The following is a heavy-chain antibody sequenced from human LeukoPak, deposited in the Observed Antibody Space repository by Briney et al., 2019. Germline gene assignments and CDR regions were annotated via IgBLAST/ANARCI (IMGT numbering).Heavy chain of an antibody. CDR1: GFPFRSYS. V-gene: IGHV3-23*01. Sequence: PGGSLRLSCAASGFPFRSYSMTWVRHAPGEGLERVSGISGSGGSTYYADSVKGRFTISRDNSKNTLYLQMNSLRAEDTAVYYCAKDIENTITMAVVVISPSFDCWGQGTLVTVSS. CDR2: ISGSGGST. D-gene: IGHD3-22*01. J-gene: IGHJ4*02. CDR3: AKDIENTITMAVVVISPSFDC.